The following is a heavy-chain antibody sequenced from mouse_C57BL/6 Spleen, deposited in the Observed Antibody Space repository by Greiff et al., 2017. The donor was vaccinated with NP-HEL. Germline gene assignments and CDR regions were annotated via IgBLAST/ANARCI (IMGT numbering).Heavy chain of an antibody. CDR2: IDPETGGT. Sequence: QVHVKQSGAELVRPGATVTLSCKASGYTFTDYEMHWVKQTPVHGLEWIGAIDPETGGTAYNQKFKGKAILTADKSSSTAYRELRSLTSEDSAVYYCTRKSPFITTDHWGTGTTVTVSS. CDR1: GYTFTDYE. CDR3: TRKSPFITTDH. D-gene: IGHD1-1*01. J-gene: IGHJ1*03. V-gene: IGHV1-15*01.